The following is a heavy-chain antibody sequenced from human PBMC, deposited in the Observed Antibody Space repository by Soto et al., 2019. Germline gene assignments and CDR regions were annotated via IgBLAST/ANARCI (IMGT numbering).Heavy chain of an antibody. CDR3: ARSLGYCSRTSCQYYYYYGMDV. D-gene: IGHD2-2*01. CDR1: GYSFTSYW. Sequence: PGESLKISCKGSGYSFTSYWIGWVRQMPGKGLEWTGITYPGDSDTRYSPSFQGQVTISADKSISTAYLQWSSLKASDTAMYYCARSLGYCSRTSCQYYYYYGMDVWGQGTTVTVSS. CDR2: TYPGDSDT. V-gene: IGHV5-51*01. J-gene: IGHJ6*02.